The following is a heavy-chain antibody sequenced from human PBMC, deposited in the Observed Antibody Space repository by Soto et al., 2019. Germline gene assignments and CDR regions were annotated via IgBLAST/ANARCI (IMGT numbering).Heavy chain of an antibody. CDR1: GYPVTAYY. CDR2: INPATGAA. V-gene: IGHV1-2*02. Sequence: QLHLVQSGAVVKKPGASVTVSCSASGYPVTAYYMHWVRQAPGRGLGWMGGINPATGAAKYTQTFQGRVTVTRATSTCTGFMELSGLTSGDRAVFYGGGGGGVGVAGSAAFDMWGQGTLVTVSS. D-gene: IGHD3-3*01. CDR3: GGGGGVGVAGSAAFDM. J-gene: IGHJ3*02.